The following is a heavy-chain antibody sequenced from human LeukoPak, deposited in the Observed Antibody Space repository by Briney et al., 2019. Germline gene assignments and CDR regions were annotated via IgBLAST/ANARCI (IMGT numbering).Heavy chain of an antibody. Sequence: PSETLSLTCTVSGGSITSYYWTWIRQPPGKGLEWIGYIYYTGSTNYNPSLKSRVTISVDMSKNQFSLNLGSVTAADTAVYYCARTAAKEMAPLIWSQGTLVTVSS. D-gene: IGHD5-24*01. CDR2: IYYTGST. CDR3: ARTAAKEMAPLI. J-gene: IGHJ4*02. CDR1: GGSITSYY. V-gene: IGHV4-59*01.